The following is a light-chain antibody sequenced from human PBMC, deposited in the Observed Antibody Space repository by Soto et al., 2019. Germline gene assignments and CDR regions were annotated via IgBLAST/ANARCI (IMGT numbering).Light chain of an antibody. CDR1: SSDVGSYNR. V-gene: IGLV2-18*02. CDR2: EVS. CDR3: SSYTYTSVV. J-gene: IGLJ2*01. Sequence: QSGLTQPPSVSGSPGQSVTISCTGTSSDVGSYNRVSWYQQPPGTAPKLVIYEVSSRPSGVPDRFSGSKSGNTASLTISGLQAEDEADYYCSSYTYTSVVFGGGTKLTVL.